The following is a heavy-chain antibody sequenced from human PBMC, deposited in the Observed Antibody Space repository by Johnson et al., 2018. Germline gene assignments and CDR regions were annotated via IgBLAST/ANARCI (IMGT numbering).Heavy chain of an antibody. CDR3: ARDYWYGFDL. CDR1: GFTFSSRS. V-gene: IGHV3-48*01. CDR2: IAGNSDTA. J-gene: IGHJ3*01. Sequence: QLVESGGGLVQPGGSLRLSCAASGFTFSSRSMNWVRQAPGKGLEWISFIAGNSDTAYHADSVKGRFTISRDNGKNSLFLHMNSLRADDTAVYYCARDYWYGFDLWGQGTMVSVSS. D-gene: IGHD6-13*01.